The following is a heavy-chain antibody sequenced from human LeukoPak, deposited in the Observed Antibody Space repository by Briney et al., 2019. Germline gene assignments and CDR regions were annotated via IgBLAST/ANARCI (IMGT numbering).Heavy chain of an antibody. V-gene: IGHV1-2*02. J-gene: IGHJ4*02. D-gene: IGHD6-13*01. Sequence: ASVKVSCMASGYTFTDYYIHWVRQAPGQGLEWMGWINPNSGGTNYAQKFQGRVTMTGDTSIRTAYMELSRLRSDDTAVYYCARKATTGTHFDYWGQGTLVTVSS. CDR3: ARKATTGTHFDY. CDR2: INPNSGGT. CDR1: GYTFTDYY.